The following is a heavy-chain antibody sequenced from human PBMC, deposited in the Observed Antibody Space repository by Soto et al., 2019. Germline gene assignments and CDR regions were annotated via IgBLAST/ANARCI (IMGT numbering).Heavy chain of an antibody. V-gene: IGHV3-53*01. Sequence: PGESLKISCQGSGYSFTTYWIGWVRQAPGKGPEWGSGVYDLDGTYYADSVRGRFTTSIGNSRTTVWLQMRDLRPEDTALYFCATWHLREHAYDIWGRGTMVTVSS. J-gene: IGHJ3*02. CDR3: ATWHLREHAYDI. CDR1: GYSFTTYW. CDR2: VYDLDGT. D-gene: IGHD5-12*01.